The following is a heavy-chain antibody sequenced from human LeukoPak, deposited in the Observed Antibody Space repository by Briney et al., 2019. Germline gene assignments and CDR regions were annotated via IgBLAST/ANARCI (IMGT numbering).Heavy chain of an antibody. J-gene: IGHJ3*01. V-gene: IGHV3-7*03. CDR2: INSDGSEG. Sequence: PGGSLRLSCAVSGFTLSGFWMRWARQAPGEGREGVASINSDGSEGYYADVVKGRSTISRDNAKNSLYLQINSLRAEDTAVYYCARSSYSSSSSVWGQGTMVTVSS. CDR1: GFTLSGFW. D-gene: IGHD6-6*01. CDR3: ARSSYSSSSSV.